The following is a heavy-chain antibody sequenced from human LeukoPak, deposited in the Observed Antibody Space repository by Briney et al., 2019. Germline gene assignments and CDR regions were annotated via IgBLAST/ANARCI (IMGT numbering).Heavy chain of an antibody. CDR1: GGTFSSYA. CDR3: ASNSIRWGAFDI. V-gene: IGHV1-69*04. CDR2: IIPILGIA. Sequence: GASVKVSCKASGGTFSSYAISWVRQAPGQGLEWMGRIIPILGIANYAQKFQGRVTITADKSTSTAYMELSSLRSEDTAVYYCASNSIRWGAFDIWGQGTMVTVSS. D-gene: IGHD3-3*02. J-gene: IGHJ3*02.